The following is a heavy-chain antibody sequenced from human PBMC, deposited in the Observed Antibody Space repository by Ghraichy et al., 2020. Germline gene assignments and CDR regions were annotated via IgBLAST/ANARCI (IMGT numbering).Heavy chain of an antibody. CDR1: GYTFTGYY. CDR2: INPNSGGT. V-gene: IGHV1-2*02. J-gene: IGHJ6*02. D-gene: IGHD6-13*01. Sequence: ASVKVSCKASGYTFTGYYMHWVRQAPGQGLEWMGWINPNSGGTNYAQKFQGRVTMTRDTSISTAYMELSRLRSDDTAVYYCARVWGRGSWYENYYGMDVWGQGTTVTVSS. CDR3: ARVWGRGSWYENYYGMDV.